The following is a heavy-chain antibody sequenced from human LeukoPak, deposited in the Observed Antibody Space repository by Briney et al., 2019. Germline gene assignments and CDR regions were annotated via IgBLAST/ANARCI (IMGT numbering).Heavy chain of an antibody. J-gene: IGHJ6*02. V-gene: IGHV4-31*03. D-gene: IGHD2-2*01. Sequence: SETLSLTCTVSGGSISSGGYYWSWIRQHPGKGLEWIGYIYYSGSTYYNPSLKSRVTISVDTSKNQFSLKLSSVTAADTAVYYCARDSGSSRGYYYYGMDVWGQGTTVTVSS. CDR2: IYYSGST. CDR1: GGSISSGGYY. CDR3: ARDSGSSRGYYYYGMDV.